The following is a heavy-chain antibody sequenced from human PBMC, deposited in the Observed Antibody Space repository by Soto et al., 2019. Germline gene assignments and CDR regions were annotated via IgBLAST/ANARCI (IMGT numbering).Heavy chain of an antibody. Sequence: PSETLSLTCTVSGGSISSYYWSWIRQPPGKGLEWIGYIYYSGSTNYNPSLKSRVTISVDTSKNQFSLKLSSVTAADTAVYYCARTHYNWFDPWGQGTLVTVSS. CDR2: IYYSGST. CDR1: GGSISSYY. J-gene: IGHJ5*02. CDR3: ARTHYNWFDP. V-gene: IGHV4-59*08.